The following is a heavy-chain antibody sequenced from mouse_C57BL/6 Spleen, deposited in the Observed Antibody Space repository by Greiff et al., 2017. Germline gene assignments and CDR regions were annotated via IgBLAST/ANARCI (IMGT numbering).Heavy chain of an antibody. Sequence: VQLQESGAELVKPGASVKLSCKASGYTFTSYWMHWVKQRPGQGLEWIGMIHPNSGSTNYNEKFKSKATLTVDKSSSTAYMQLSSLTSEDSAVYYCARFITTVVATSYWYFDVWGTGTTVTVSS. V-gene: IGHV1-64*01. CDR2: IHPNSGST. D-gene: IGHD1-1*01. CDR1: GYTFTSYW. J-gene: IGHJ1*03. CDR3: ARFITTVVATSYWYFDV.